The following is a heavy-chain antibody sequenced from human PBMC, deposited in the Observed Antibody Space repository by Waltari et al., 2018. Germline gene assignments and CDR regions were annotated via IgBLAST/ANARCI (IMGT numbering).Heavy chain of an antibody. CDR3: ARRELRLGELSLGY. CDR2: ISSSGSTI. D-gene: IGHD3-16*02. J-gene: IGHJ4*02. V-gene: IGHV3-48*03. Sequence: EVQLVESGGGLVQPGGSLRLSCAASGFTFSRYEMNWVRQAPGKGLEWVSYISSSGSTIYYADSVKDRFTISRDNAKNSLYLQMNSLRAEDTAVYYCARRELRLGELSLGYWGQGTLVTVSS. CDR1: GFTFSRYE.